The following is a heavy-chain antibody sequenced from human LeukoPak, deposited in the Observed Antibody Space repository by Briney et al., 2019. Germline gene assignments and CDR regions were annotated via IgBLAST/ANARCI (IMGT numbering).Heavy chain of an antibody. CDR3: ARGITVTTMFFDY. J-gene: IGHJ4*02. V-gene: IGHV3-30-3*01. CDR2: ISYDGSNK. Sequence: GGSLGLSCAASGFTFSSYAMHWVRQAPGKGLEWVAVISYDGSNKYYADSVKGRFTISRDNSKNTLYLQMNSLRAEDTAVYYCARGITVTTMFFDYWGQGTLVTVSS. D-gene: IGHD4-11*01. CDR1: GFTFSSYA.